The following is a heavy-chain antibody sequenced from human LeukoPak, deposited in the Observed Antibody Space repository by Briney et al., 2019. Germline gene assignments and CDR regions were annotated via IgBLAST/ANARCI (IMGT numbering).Heavy chain of an antibody. J-gene: IGHJ4*02. D-gene: IGHD1-1*01. V-gene: IGHV5-51*01. CDR1: GYSFSNYW. Sequence: GESLKISCKASGYSFSNYWIGWVRQVPGKGLEWMGIVYPRDSDTRYSPSFQGQVTISADKSISTAYLQWSSLKASDTAVYYCARPGERSRRDWNLDQWGQGTLVIVSS. CDR3: ARPGERSRRDWNLDQ. CDR2: VYPRDSDT.